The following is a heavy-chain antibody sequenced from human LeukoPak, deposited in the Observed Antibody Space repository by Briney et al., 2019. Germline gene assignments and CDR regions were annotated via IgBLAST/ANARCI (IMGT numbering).Heavy chain of an antibody. J-gene: IGHJ3*02. V-gene: IGHV4-31*03. CDR3: ARDREDYYDSSGYPLWAFDI. CDR1: GGSISSGGYY. CDR2: IYYSGST. D-gene: IGHD3-22*01. Sequence: PSETLSLTCTVSGGSISSGGYYWSWIRQHPGKGLEWIGYIYYSGSTYYNPSLKSRVTISVDTSKNQFSLKLSSVTAADTAVYYCARDREDYYDSSGYPLWAFDIWGQGTMVTVSS.